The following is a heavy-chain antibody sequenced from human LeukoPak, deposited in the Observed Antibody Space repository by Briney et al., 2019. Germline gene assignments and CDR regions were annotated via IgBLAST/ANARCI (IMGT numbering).Heavy chain of an antibody. D-gene: IGHD6-6*01. J-gene: IGHJ4*02. Sequence: GGSLRLSCAASGFTFSSYSMNWVRQAPGKGLEWVSSTSSSSSYIYYADSVKGRFTISRDNAKNSLYLQMNSLRAEDTAVYYCARDLDSSSSALSYWGQGTLVTVSS. CDR3: ARDLDSSSSALSY. V-gene: IGHV3-21*01. CDR2: TSSSSSYI. CDR1: GFTFSSYS.